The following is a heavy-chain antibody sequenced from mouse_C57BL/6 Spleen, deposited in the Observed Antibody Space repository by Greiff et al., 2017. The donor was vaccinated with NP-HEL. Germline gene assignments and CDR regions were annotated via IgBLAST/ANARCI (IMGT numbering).Heavy chain of an antibody. V-gene: IGHV5-4*01. CDR1: GFTFSSYA. CDR2: ISAGGSYT. J-gene: IGHJ3*01. Sequence: EVKLMESGGGLVKPGGSVKLSCAASGFTFSSYAMSWVRQTPEKRLEWVATISAGGSYTYYPDNVKGRFTISRDNAKNNLYLQMSQLKSEDTAMYYCARDRGGSSFFGDWGKGTLVTVSA. CDR3: ARDRGGSSFFGD. D-gene: IGHD1-1*01.